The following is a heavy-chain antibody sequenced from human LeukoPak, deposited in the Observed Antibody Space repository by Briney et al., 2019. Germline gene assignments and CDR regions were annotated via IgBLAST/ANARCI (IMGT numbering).Heavy chain of an antibody. CDR2: IYSSGST. CDR1: GSISSGSYS. CDR3: ARFDSSSWAFDY. J-gene: IGHJ4*02. V-gene: IGHV4-61*09. D-gene: IGHD6-13*01. Sequence: SQTLSLTCSVSGSISSGSYSWSWIRQPAGKGLEWIGHIYSSGSTNYNPSLKSRVTISVDTSKNQFSLKLSSVTAADTAVYYCARFDSSSWAFDYWGQGTLVTVSS.